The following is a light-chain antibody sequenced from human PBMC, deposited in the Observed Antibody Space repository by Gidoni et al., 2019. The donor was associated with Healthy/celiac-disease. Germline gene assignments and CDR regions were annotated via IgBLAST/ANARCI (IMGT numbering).Light chain of an antibody. J-gene: IGKJ1*01. V-gene: IGKV3-20*01. CDR3: QQYGSSPVT. Sequence: EIVLTQSQGTLSLSPGKRATLCCRASQSVSSSYLAWYQQKPGQAPRLLLYGAASRAPGSPDRVSGSGSGTDFTITISRLEPEDFAVYYCQQYGSSPVTFGQGTKVEIK. CDR2: GAA. CDR1: QSVSSSY.